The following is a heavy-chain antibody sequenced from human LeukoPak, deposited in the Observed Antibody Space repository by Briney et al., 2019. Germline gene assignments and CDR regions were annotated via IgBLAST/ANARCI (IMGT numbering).Heavy chain of an antibody. CDR1: GGSISSYY. CDR3: AREGGYYYDSSGYLDY. V-gene: IGHV4-59*01. D-gene: IGHD3-22*01. Sequence: TSETLSLTCTVTGGSISSYYWSWIRQPPGKGLEWIGYIYYSGSTNYNPSLKSRVTISVDTSKNQFSLKLSSVTAADTAVYYCAREGGYYYDSSGYLDYWGQGPLVTVSS. CDR2: IYYSGST. J-gene: IGHJ4*02.